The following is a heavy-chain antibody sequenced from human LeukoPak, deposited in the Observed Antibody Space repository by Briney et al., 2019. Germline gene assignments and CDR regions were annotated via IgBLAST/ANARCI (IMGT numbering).Heavy chain of an antibody. Sequence: GGSLRLSCAASGFTFSDYYMSWIRQAPGKGLEWVSYISSSGSTIYYADSVKGRFTISRDNAKNSLYLHMDSLRAEDTAVYYCARDRRVGGWGGAFDMWGPGTHVTVSS. CDR1: GFTFSDYY. D-gene: IGHD2-21*01. J-gene: IGHJ3*02. V-gene: IGHV3-11*04. CDR2: ISSSGSTI. CDR3: ARDRRVGGWGGAFDM.